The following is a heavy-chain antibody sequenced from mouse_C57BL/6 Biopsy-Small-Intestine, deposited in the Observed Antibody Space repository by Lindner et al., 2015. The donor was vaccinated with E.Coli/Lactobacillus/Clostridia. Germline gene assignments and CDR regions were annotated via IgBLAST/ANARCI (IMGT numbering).Heavy chain of an antibody. Sequence: SVKVSCKAQGYTFTSYYIHWVRQAPGQGLEWMGILNPSGGSTSYAQKFQGRVTMTADTSTNTVFMELNSLRSEDTAVYFCARVSQWERPYYYDFWGQGTLVTVSS. J-gene: IGHJ4*01. CDR1: GYTFTSYY. CDR2: LNPSGGST. CDR3: ARVSQWERPYYYDF. V-gene: IGHV1S12*01. D-gene: IGHD2-4*01.